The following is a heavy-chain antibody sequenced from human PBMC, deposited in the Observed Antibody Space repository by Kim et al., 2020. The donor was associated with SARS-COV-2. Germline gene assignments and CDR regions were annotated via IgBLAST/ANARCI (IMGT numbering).Heavy chain of an antibody. Sequence: NYAQKRQGRVTMTTDTSTSTAYMELRSLRTDDKAVYYCARRMATPFPFDYWGQRTLVTVSS. V-gene: IGHV1-18*01. J-gene: IGHJ4*02. D-gene: IGHD5-12*01. CDR3: ARRMATPFPFDY.